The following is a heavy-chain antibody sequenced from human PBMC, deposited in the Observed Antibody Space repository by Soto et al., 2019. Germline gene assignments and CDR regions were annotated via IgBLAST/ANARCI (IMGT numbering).Heavy chain of an antibody. CDR2: INHSGST. D-gene: IGHD5-18*01. Sequence: PSETLSLTCAVYGGSFSGYYWSWIRQPPGKGLEWIGEINHSGSTNYNPSLKSRVTISVDTSKNQFSLKLSSVTAADTAVYYCASRRGYSYGVFDDWGQGTRVTVAS. J-gene: IGHJ4*02. V-gene: IGHV4-34*01. CDR1: GGSFSGYY. CDR3: ASRRGYSYGVFDD.